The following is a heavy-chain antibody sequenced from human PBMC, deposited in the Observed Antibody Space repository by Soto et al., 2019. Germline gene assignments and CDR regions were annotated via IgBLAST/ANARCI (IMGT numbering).Heavy chain of an antibody. J-gene: IGHJ6*03. CDR2: ISSSGSTI. D-gene: IGHD3-16*01. CDR3: ARERLGKRNYYYMDV. CDR1: GFTFSDYY. V-gene: IGHV3-11*01. Sequence: GGSLRLSCAASGFTFSDYYMSWIRQAPGKGLEWVSYISSSGSTIYYADSVKGRFTISRDNAKNSLYLQMNSLRAEDTAVYYCARERLGKRNYYYMDVWGKGTTVTVSS.